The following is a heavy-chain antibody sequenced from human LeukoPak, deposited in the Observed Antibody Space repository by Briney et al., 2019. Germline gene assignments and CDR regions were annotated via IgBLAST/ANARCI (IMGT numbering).Heavy chain of an antibody. CDR2: IYGGCNT. D-gene: IGHD2-21*01. V-gene: IGHV3-53*01. J-gene: IGHJ6*02. CDR1: GFIATSNY. Sequence: GGSLRLSCSFSGFIATSNYTAWVRQSPGKGLQWISFIYGGCNTLYADSVRDRFSISRDNSKSTLYLQMSSLRVEDTAVYYCARRPYSNYYHHYAMDVWGQGTTVTVSS. CDR3: ARRPYSNYYHHYAMDV.